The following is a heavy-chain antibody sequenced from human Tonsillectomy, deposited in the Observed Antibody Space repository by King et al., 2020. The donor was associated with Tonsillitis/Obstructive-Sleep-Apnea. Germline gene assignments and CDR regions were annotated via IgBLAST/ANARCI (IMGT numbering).Heavy chain of an antibody. CDR3: ARMGPPGLLHYYYMDV. Sequence: VQLQESGPGLVKPSGTLSLTCAVSGGSISSTNWWSWVRQPPGRGLEWIGEIYHSGKTYYNPSLESRVTISADRSKNQFSLRLTSVTAADTAVYYCARMGPPGLLHYYYMDVWGRGNPGHRLL. CDR1: GGSISSTNW. V-gene: IGHV4-4*02. D-gene: IGHD1-26*01. CDR2: IYHSGKT. J-gene: IGHJ6*03.